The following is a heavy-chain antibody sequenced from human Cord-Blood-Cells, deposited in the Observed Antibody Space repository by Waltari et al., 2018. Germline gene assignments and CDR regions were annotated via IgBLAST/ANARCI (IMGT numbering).Heavy chain of an antibody. CDR1: GFTFSSYW. D-gene: IGHD3-3*01. CDR3: ARVRFLEWLLYGYYFDY. CDR2: IKQDGSEK. J-gene: IGHJ4*02. Sequence: EVQLVESGGGLVQPGGSLRLSCAASGFTFSSYWMSWVRQAPGKGLEWVANIKQDGSEKYYVDSVKGRFTISRDNAKNSLYLQMNSLRAEDTAVYYCARVRFLEWLLYGYYFDYWGQGTLVTVSS. V-gene: IGHV3-7*01.